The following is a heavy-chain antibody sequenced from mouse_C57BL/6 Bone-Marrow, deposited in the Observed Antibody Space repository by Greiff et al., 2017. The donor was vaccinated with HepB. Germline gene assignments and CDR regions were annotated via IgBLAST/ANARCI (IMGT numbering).Heavy chain of an antibody. CDR2: IFPGSGST. CDR3: ARGAILGRDWFAY. CDR1: GYTFTDYY. V-gene: IGHV1-75*01. Sequence: QVQLKESGPELVKPGASVKISCKASGYTFTDYYINWVKQRPGQGLEWIGWIFPGSGSTYYNEKFKGKATLTVDKSSSTAYMLLSSLTSEDSAVYFCARGAILGRDWFAYWGQGTLVTVSA. J-gene: IGHJ3*01.